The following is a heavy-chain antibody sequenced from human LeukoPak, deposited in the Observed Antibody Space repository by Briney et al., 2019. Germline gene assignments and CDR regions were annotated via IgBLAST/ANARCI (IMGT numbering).Heavy chain of an antibody. V-gene: IGHV3-30*03. CDR3: TSRKEYSTSSVYY. Sequence: GRSLRLSCAASGFAFSSYGMHWVRQAPGKGLEWVAVISYDGSNKYYADSVKGRFTISRDNSKNTLSLRMNNLRAEDSAIYYCTSRKEYSTSSVYYWGQGTLVTVSS. J-gene: IGHJ4*02. CDR1: GFAFSSYG. D-gene: IGHD6-6*01. CDR2: ISYDGSNK.